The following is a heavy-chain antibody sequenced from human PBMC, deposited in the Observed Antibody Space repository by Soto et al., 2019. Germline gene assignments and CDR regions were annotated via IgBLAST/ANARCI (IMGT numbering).Heavy chain of an antibody. CDR3: ARVRFGDPFDL. D-gene: IGHD3-16*01. CDR1: GYRFTTYG. V-gene: IGHV1-18*01. CDR2: FNPDNQNT. Sequence: ASVKVSCKVSGYRFTTYGINWVRQAPGQGLEWVGWFNPDNQNTNYAQKFQDRVSLTTDSSTNTAYMELRDLRSDDTAVYYCARVRFGDPFDLWGQASLVTVSS. J-gene: IGHJ4*02.